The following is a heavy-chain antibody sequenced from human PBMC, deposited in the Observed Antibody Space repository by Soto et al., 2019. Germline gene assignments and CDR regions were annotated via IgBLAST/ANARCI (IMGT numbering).Heavy chain of an antibody. V-gene: IGHV4-59*01. CDR2: IFYRGTT. CDR3: TRHAIIPKLQYGMDV. Sequence: SETLSLTCTVSVGSCSGYYWSWIRECPGKGLEWLGYIFYRGTTKYSPSVKGRVTISVDTSRNQFSLNLSSVTAADTAVYYCTRHAIIPKLQYGMDVWGQGTMVTVSS. D-gene: IGHD3-22*01. J-gene: IGHJ6*02. CDR1: VGSCSGYY.